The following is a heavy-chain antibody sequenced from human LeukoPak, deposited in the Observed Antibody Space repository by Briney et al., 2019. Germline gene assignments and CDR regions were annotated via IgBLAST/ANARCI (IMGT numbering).Heavy chain of an antibody. CDR1: GGTFSSYA. V-gene: IGHV1-69*06. Sequence: SVKVSCKASGGTFSSYAISWVRQAPGQGLEWMGGIIPIFGTANYAQKFQGRVTITADKSTSTACMELSSLRSEDTAVYYCARHLSSGWLFDYWGQGTLVTVSS. D-gene: IGHD6-19*01. CDR3: ARHLSSGWLFDY. CDR2: IIPIFGTA. J-gene: IGHJ4*02.